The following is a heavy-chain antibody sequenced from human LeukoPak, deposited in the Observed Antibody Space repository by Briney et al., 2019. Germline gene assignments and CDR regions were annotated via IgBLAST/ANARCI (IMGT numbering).Heavy chain of an antibody. CDR2: ISSSSSYI. CDR1: GFTFSSYS. V-gene: IGHV3-21*01. CDR3: AGNYYDSSGYYYPLDY. J-gene: IGHJ4*02. D-gene: IGHD3-22*01. Sequence: AGGSLRLSCAASGFTFSSYSMNWVRQAPGKGLEWVSSISSSSSYIYYADSVKGRFTISRDNAKNSLYLQMNSLRAEDTAVYYCAGNYYDSSGYYYPLDYWGQGTLVTVSS.